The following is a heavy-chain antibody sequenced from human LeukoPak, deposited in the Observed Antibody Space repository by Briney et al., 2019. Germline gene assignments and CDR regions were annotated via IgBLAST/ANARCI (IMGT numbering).Heavy chain of an antibody. V-gene: IGHV3-9*01. Sequence: GGSLRLSCAASGFTFDDYAMHWVRQAPGKGLEWVSGISWNSGSIGYADSVKGRFTISRDNAKNSQYLQMNSLRAEDTALYYCAKESPYSSSWFDYWGQGTLVTVSS. CDR3: AKESPYSSSWFDY. J-gene: IGHJ4*02. D-gene: IGHD6-13*01. CDR2: ISWNSGSI. CDR1: GFTFDDYA.